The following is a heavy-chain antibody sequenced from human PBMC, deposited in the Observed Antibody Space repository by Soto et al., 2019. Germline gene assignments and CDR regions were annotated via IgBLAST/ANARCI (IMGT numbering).Heavy chain of an antibody. Sequence: ASVKVSCKASGYTFTSYGISWVRQAPGQGLEWMGWISAYNGNTNYAQKFQGRVTITADKSTSTAYMELSSLRSEDTAVYYCARASYGEGQYYFDYWGQGTLVTVSS. CDR3: ARASYGEGQYYFDY. CDR1: GYTFTSYG. D-gene: IGHD4-17*01. CDR2: ISAYNGNT. V-gene: IGHV1-18*01. J-gene: IGHJ4*02.